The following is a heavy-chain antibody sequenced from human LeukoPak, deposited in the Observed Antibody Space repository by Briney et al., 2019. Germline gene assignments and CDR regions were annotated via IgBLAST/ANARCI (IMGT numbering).Heavy chain of an antibody. J-gene: IGHJ4*02. CDR3: ARDRRGRQQLVDYFDY. V-gene: IGHV3-23*01. CDR1: GFMFSNYA. CDR2: ISGSGEIT. Sequence: AGGSLRLSCEASGFMFSNYAMGWVRQAPGTGPEWVSSISGSGEITYYGDSVKGRFTVSRDNSKDTMYPQMNSLRVDDTAVYYCARDRRGRQQLVDYFDYWGQGTRVTVSS. D-gene: IGHD3-10*01.